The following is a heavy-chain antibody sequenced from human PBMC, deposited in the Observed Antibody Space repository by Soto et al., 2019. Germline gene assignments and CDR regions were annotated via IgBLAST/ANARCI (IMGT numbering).Heavy chain of an antibody. CDR2: IDLSGRRT. CDR1: GFSFSTYA. D-gene: IGHD6-13*01. Sequence: PGGSLRLSCAASGFSFSTYAMSWVRQAPGKGLEWVSGIDLSGRRTYYIDSVKGRFTISRDNSNNTVYLQMHSLRAEDTAVYYCLKDHRGSLYRAFVNWGQGTLLTVSS. CDR3: LKDHRGSLYRAFVN. J-gene: IGHJ4*01. V-gene: IGHV3-23*05.